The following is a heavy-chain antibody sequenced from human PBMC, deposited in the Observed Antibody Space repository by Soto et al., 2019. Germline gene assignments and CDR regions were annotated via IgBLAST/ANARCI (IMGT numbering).Heavy chain of an antibody. D-gene: IGHD1-7*01. CDR2: MNPNSGNT. J-gene: IGHJ3*02. V-gene: IGHV1-8*01. Sequence: QVQLVQSGAEVKKPGASVKVSCKASGYTFTSYDINWVRQATGQGLEWMGWMNPNSGNTGYAQKFQGRVTMTRTTSISTAYMELSSLRSEDTAVYYCARGRLRNYIDAFDIWGQGTMVTVSS. CDR1: GYTFTSYD. CDR3: ARGRLRNYIDAFDI.